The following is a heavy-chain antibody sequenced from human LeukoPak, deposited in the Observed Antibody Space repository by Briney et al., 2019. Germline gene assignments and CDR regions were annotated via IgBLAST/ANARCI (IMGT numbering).Heavy chain of an antibody. CDR2: IYTSGST. CDR3: VRVARAFDWLSPFDY. J-gene: IGHJ4*02. D-gene: IGHD3-9*01. Sequence: PSETLSLTCTVSGGSISSYYWSWIRQPAGKGLEWIGRIYTSGSTNYNPSLKSRVTMSVDTSKNQFSLKLSPVTAADTAVYYCVRVARAFDWLSPFDYWGQGTLVTVSS. CDR1: GGSISSYY. V-gene: IGHV4-4*07.